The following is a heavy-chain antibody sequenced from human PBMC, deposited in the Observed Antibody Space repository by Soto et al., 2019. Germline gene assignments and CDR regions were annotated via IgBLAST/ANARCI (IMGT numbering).Heavy chain of an antibody. Sequence: TSETLSLTCTVSGGSVSSGSYYWSWIRQPPGKGLEWIGYIYYSGSTNYNPSLKSRVTISVDTSKNQFSLKLSSVTAADTAVYYCARGPRITMVRGVITQLSTVDYWGQGTLVTVSS. CDR1: GGSVSSGSYY. CDR2: IYYSGST. V-gene: IGHV4-61*01. J-gene: IGHJ4*02. D-gene: IGHD3-10*01. CDR3: ARGPRITMVRGVITQLSTVDY.